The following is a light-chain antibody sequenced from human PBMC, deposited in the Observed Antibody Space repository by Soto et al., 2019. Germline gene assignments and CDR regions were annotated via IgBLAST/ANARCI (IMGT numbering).Light chain of an antibody. CDR1: QSISSY. J-gene: IGKJ1*01. Sequence: GDRVTITCRASQSISSYLNWYQQKPGKAPKLLIYAASSLQSGVPSRFSGSGSGTDFTLTISILQPEDFATYYCQQSYSTLTWTFGQGTKVDIK. V-gene: IGKV1-39*01. CDR3: QQSYSTLTWT. CDR2: AAS.